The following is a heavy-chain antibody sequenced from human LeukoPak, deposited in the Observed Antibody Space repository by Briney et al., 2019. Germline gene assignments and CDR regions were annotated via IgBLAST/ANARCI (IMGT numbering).Heavy chain of an antibody. CDR1: GYTFTSYD. CDR3: ARDCYGSGSLPQYYFDY. CDR2: MNPNSGNT. D-gene: IGHD3-10*01. V-gene: IGHV1-8*01. J-gene: IGHJ4*02. Sequence: ASVKVSCKASGYTFTSYDINWVRQATGQGLEWMGWMNPNSGNTGYAQKFQGRVTMTRNTSISTAYMELSSLRSEDTAVYYCARDCYGSGSLPQYYFDYWGQGTLVTVSS.